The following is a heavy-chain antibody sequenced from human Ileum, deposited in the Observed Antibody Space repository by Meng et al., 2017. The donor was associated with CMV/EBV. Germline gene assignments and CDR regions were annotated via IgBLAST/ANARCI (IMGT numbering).Heavy chain of an antibody. CDR2: VYSTGST. D-gene: IGHD3-10*01. Sequence: QVQLQEADPGLVRPSETLSLTCSVPGGSISIYYWSWIRQAPGKGLEWIGYVYSTGSTNYSPSLRSRVTISVDTSRNQFSLRLSSVTAADTAVYYCARTGRFGSYYFDYWGQGTLVTVSS. J-gene: IGHJ4*02. CDR3: ARTGRFGSYYFDY. CDR1: GGSISIYY. V-gene: IGHV4-59*01.